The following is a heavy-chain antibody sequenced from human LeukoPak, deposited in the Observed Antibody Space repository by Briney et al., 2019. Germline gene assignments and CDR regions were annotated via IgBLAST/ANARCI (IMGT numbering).Heavy chain of an antibody. CDR2: IKQDGSEK. J-gene: IGHJ4*02. Sequence: GGSLRLSCAASGFTFSSYWMSWVRQAPGKGLEWVANIKQDGSEKYYVDSVKGRFTISRDNAKNSLYLQMNSLRAEDTAVYYCAREIFRWDYYDSSGYFDYWGQGTLVTVSS. CDR1: GFTFSSYW. V-gene: IGHV3-7*01. CDR3: AREIFRWDYYDSSGYFDY. D-gene: IGHD3-22*01.